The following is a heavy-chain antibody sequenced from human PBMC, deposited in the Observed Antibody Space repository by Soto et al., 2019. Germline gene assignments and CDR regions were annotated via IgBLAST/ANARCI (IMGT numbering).Heavy chain of an antibody. D-gene: IGHD2-8*01. CDR2: ARNKAHRYTT. V-gene: IGHV3-72*01. CDR1: GFTFSCHH. J-gene: IGHJ4*02. CDR3: ARLMGTSFDL. Sequence: GGSLRLSCAASGFTFSCHHMDCGRQAPGKGLEWVGRARNKAHRYTTTYAASGKSRFTISRDDSKNSLSLQMNSLKTEDSAEYFCARLMGTSFDLWGQGTLVTVYS.